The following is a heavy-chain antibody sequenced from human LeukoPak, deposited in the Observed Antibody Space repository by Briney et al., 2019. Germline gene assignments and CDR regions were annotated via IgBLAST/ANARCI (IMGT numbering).Heavy chain of an antibody. Sequence: PSETLSLTCTVSGGSISSYYWSWIRQPPGKGLEWIGYIYYSGSTNYNPALKSRVTISVDTSKNQFSLKLSSVPAADTAVYYCARDSPVGYCSGGSCPPRLDYWGQGTLVTVSS. V-gene: IGHV4-59*01. J-gene: IGHJ4*02. CDR2: IYYSGST. D-gene: IGHD2-15*01. CDR1: GGSISSYY. CDR3: ARDSPVGYCSGGSCPPRLDY.